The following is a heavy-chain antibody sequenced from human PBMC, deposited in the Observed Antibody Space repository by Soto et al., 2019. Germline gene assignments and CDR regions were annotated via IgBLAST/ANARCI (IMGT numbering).Heavy chain of an antibody. CDR2: INHSGST. V-gene: IGHV4-34*01. J-gene: IGHJ4*02. CDR1: GGSFSGYY. CDR3: ARGASVYYDSTGYYSPYYFDY. Sequence: SETLSLTCAVYGGSFSGYYWSWIRQPPGKGLEWIGEINHSGSTNYNPSLKSRVTISVDTSKNQFSLKLSSVTAADTAVYYCARGASVYYDSTGYYSPYYFDYWGQGTLVTVSS. D-gene: IGHD3-22*01.